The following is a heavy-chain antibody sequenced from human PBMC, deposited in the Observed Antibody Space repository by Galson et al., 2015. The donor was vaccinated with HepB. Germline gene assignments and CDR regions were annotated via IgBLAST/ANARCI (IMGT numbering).Heavy chain of an antibody. V-gene: IGHV4-59*01. CDR1: GGSISTYY. J-gene: IGHJ2*01. CDR3: ARSGTGTKGTYWYFEL. CDR2: LRPSGNT. D-gene: IGHD1-7*01. Sequence: ETLSLTCTVSGGSISTYYWTWIRQPPGKGLEWLAYLRPSGNTDYNPSLKRRLTMSVDTSKNQFSLKMTSVTAADTAVYYCARSGTGTKGTYWYFELWGRGTLVTVSS.